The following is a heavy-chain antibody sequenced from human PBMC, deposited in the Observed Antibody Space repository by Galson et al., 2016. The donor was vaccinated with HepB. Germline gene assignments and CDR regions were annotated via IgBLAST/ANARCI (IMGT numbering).Heavy chain of an antibody. J-gene: IGHJ4*02. CDR2: IYFSGTT. Sequence: SETLSLTCAVSGDSINTNYYYWGWIRRPPGKGLEWIGTIYFSGTTYYSPSLKSRVTISADTSKNQFSLTLNSVTAADTAVYYCASRLSMTNDYFFEHWGRGTLVTVSP. D-gene: IGHD2/OR15-2a*01. CDR3: ASRLSMTNDYFFEH. CDR1: GDSINTNYYY. V-gene: IGHV4-39*01.